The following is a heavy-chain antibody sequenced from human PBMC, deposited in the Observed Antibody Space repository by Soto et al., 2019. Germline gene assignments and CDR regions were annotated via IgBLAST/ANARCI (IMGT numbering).Heavy chain of an antibody. CDR2: TYYRSKWYN. CDR1: GNSVPSNSDA. J-gene: IGHJ6*02. Sequence: SQTLSLTCAISGNSVPSNSDAWNWISQSQSRGLEWLGRTYYRSKWYNDYAVYVKSRITINPATSKNQFSLQLNSVTPEDTAVYYCASFDSRTPSYGMDVWGQATTVTGSS. D-gene: IGHD3-22*01. CDR3: ASFDSRTPSYGMDV. V-gene: IGHV6-1*01.